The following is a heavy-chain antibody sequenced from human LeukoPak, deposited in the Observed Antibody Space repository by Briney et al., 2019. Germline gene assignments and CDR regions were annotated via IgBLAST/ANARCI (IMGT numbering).Heavy chain of an antibody. CDR1: GCSLSTSGMC. CDR2: IDWDDDK. J-gene: IGHJ3*02. Sequence: SGPTLVNPTQTLTLTCTFSGCSLSTSGMCVSWIRQPPGKALEWLARIDWDDDKYYSTSLKTRLTISKDTSKNQVVLTMTNMDPVDTATYYCARSLPPGYYDSSGSDAFDIWGQGTMVTVSS. V-gene: IGHV2-70*11. CDR3: ARSLPPGYYDSSGSDAFDI. D-gene: IGHD3-22*01.